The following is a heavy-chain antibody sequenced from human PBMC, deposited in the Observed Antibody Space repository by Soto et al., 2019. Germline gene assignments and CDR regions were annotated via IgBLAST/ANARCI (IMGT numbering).Heavy chain of an antibody. CDR1: GGSISSSNY. D-gene: IGHD3-10*01. J-gene: IGHJ5*02. CDR2: IYYSGST. Sequence: SETLSLTCGVSGGSISSSNYWSWIRQPPGKGLEWIGYIYYSGSTNYNPSLKSRVTISVDTSKNQFSLKLSSVTAADTAVYYCARVESGLLWFGELEYNWFDPWGQGTLVTVSS. V-gene: IGHV4-61*01. CDR3: ARVESGLLWFGELEYNWFDP.